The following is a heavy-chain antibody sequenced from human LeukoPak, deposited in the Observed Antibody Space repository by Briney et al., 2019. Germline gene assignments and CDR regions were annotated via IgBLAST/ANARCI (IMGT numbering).Heavy chain of an antibody. CDR1: GGSFSGYY. J-gene: IGHJ6*03. V-gene: IGHV4-34*01. D-gene: IGHD2-2*02. CDR3: ARIVVVPAAIFPYYYYYMDV. Sequence: SETLSLTCTVYGGSFSGYYWSWIRQPPGKGLEWIGEINHSGSTNYNPSLKSRVTISVDTSKNQSSLKLSSVTAADTAVYYCARIVVVPAAIFPYYYYYMDVWGKGTTVTVSS. CDR2: INHSGST.